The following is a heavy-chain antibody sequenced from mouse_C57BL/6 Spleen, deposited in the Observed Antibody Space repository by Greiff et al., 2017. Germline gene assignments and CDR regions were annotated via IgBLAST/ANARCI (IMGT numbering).Heavy chain of an antibody. D-gene: IGHD2-2*01. CDR3: TRERIYYGYDEDYYAMDY. V-gene: IGHV6-6*01. Sequence: DVKLVESGGGLVQPGGSMKLSCAASGFTFSDAWMDWVCQSPEKGLEWVAEIRNKANNHATYYAESVKGRFTISRDDSKSSVYLQMNSLRAEDTGIYYCTRERIYYGYDEDYYAMDYWGQGTSVTVSS. CDR1: GFTFSDAW. CDR2: IRNKANNHAT. J-gene: IGHJ4*01.